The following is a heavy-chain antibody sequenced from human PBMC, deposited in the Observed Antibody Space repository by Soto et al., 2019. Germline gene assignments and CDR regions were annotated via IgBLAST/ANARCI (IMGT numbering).Heavy chain of an antibody. CDR2: ISIGGATI. D-gene: IGHD3-3*01. CDR3: ARLPYDFWSGYYFDY. V-gene: IGHV3-11*01. CDR1: GFTFSDSY. Sequence: GGSLRLSCAASGFTFSDSYMSWIRQAPGKGLEWVSYISIGGATIYYADSVKGRFTISRDNAKNSLFLQMNSLRAEDTAVYYCARLPYDFWSGYYFDYWGQGTLVTVSS. J-gene: IGHJ4*02.